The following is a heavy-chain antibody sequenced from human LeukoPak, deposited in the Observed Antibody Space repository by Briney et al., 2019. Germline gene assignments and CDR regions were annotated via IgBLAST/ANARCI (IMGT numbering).Heavy chain of an antibody. Sequence: GGSLRLSCAASGFTFSDYYMSWIRQAPGKGLEWVSYISSSGSTIYYADSVKGRFTISRDNAKNSLYLQMNSLRAEDTAVYYCARDDRKYSSSLTLRDYYMDVWGKGTTVTVSS. CDR1: GFTFSDYY. D-gene: IGHD6-6*01. V-gene: IGHV3-11*04. CDR2: ISSSGSTI. J-gene: IGHJ6*03. CDR3: ARDDRKYSSSLTLRDYYMDV.